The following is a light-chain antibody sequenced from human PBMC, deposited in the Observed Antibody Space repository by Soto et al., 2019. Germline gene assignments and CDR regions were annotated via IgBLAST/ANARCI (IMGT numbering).Light chain of an antibody. CDR2: GAS. J-gene: IGKJ1*01. CDR1: QSVSSSY. V-gene: IGKV3-20*01. CDR3: QQYDDYWT. Sequence: EIVLTHSPGTLSLSPWEIDTFSCRASQSVSSSYLAWYQQKPGQAPRHLIYGASSRATGIPDRFSGSGSGTEFTLTISSLQPDDFATYYCQQYDDYWTFGQGTKVDIK.